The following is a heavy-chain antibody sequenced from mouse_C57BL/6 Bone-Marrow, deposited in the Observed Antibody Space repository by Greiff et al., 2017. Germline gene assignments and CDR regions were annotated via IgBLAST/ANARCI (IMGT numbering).Heavy chain of an antibody. CDR2: IYPGDGDT. D-gene: IGHD2-3*01. Sequence: QVHVKQSGPELVKPGASVKISCKASGYAFSSSWMNWVKQRPGKGLEWIGRIYPGDGDTNYNGKFKGKATLTADKSSSTAYMQLSSLTSEDSAVYVCASDGYLYAMDYWGQGTSVTVSA. V-gene: IGHV1-82*01. CDR1: GYAFSSSW. J-gene: IGHJ4*01. CDR3: ASDGYLYAMDY.